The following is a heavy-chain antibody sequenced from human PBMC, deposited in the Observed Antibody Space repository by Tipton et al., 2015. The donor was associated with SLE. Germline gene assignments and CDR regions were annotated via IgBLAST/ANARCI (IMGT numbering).Heavy chain of an antibody. V-gene: IGHV4-61*05. Sequence: LRLSCTVSGGSISSSSYYWSWIRQPPGKGLEWIGYIYYSGSTNYNPSLKSRVTISVDTSKNQFSLKLSSVTAADTAVYYCARFSLAAAGTWFDPWGQGTLVTVSS. CDR3: ARFSLAAAGTWFDP. CDR2: IYYSGST. D-gene: IGHD6-13*01. CDR1: GGSISSSSYY. J-gene: IGHJ5*02.